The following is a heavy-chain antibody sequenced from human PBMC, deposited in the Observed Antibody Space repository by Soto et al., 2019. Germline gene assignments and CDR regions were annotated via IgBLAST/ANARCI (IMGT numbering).Heavy chain of an antibody. V-gene: IGHV3-30*03. J-gene: IGHJ4*02. CDR3: TGEVASGY. Sequence: QVQLVASGGGVVQPGSSLRLSCAASGFTVSSYGMHWVRQAPGKGLEWVAVISRDGGTNYYADSVKGRFTISRDNSRNTLFLDMNSLRGDDMAVYYCTGEVASGYWGQGTLVTVSS. CDR1: GFTVSSYG. D-gene: IGHD2-8*02. CDR2: ISRDGGTN.